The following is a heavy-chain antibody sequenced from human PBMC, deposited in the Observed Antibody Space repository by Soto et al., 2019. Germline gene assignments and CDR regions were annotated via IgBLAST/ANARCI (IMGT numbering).Heavy chain of an antibody. CDR3: AREGDGYNGDY. CDR1: GGSISSGGYY. J-gene: IGHJ4*02. D-gene: IGHD5-12*01. V-gene: IGHV4-31*03. Sequence: QVQLRESGPGLVKPSQTLSLTCTVSGGSISSGGYYWNWIRQHPGKGLEWIGHIYYSGNTYYNPSLKSRVTISVDTSKNQFSLKLSSVTAADTAVYYCAREGDGYNGDYWGQGTLLTVSS. CDR2: IYYSGNT.